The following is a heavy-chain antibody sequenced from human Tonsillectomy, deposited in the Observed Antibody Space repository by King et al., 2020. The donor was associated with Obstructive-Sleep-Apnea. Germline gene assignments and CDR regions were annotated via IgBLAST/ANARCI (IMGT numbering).Heavy chain of an antibody. CDR2: ISSSTSTI. D-gene: IGHD3-16*01. CDR1: GITFSSYS. V-gene: IGHV3-48*04. J-gene: IGHJ3*01. CDR3: ATGGPDAFDF. Sequence: QLVQSGGGLVQPGGSLRLSCAASGITFSSYSMNWVRQAPGKGLEWVSYISSSTSTIYYAESVKGRFTISRDNAKNSLYLQMNSLRAEDTAVYDCATGGPDAFDFWGRGTMVTVSS.